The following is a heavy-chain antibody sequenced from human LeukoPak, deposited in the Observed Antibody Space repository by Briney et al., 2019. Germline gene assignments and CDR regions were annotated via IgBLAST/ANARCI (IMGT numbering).Heavy chain of an antibody. CDR1: GFTFSSFA. CDR3: ASHSGWYVGY. D-gene: IGHD6-19*01. Sequence: GGSLRLSCAASGFTFSSFAMSWVRQAPGKGLEWVSYISSSSTIFYADSVKGRFTISRDNAKNSLYLQMNSLRAEDTAVYYCASHSGWYVGYWGQGTLVTVSS. J-gene: IGHJ4*02. CDR2: ISSSSTI. V-gene: IGHV3-48*04.